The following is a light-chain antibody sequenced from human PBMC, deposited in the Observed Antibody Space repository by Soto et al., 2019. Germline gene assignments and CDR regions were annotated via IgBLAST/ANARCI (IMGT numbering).Light chain of an antibody. Sequence: EIVLTQSPGTLSLSPGERATLSCRASQSVSSSYLAWYQQKPGQAPRLLIYGASSRATGIPDRFSGSGSGTDLTLTISRLEPEDFAVYYCHQYDSSPLTFDGGTKVEIK. CDR3: HQYDSSPLT. V-gene: IGKV3-20*01. J-gene: IGKJ4*01. CDR2: GAS. CDR1: QSVSSSY.